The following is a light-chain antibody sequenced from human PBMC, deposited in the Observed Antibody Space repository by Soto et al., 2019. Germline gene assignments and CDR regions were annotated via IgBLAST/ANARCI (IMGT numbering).Light chain of an antibody. V-gene: IGLV2-11*01. CDR2: GVT. CDR3: CSHGGRHSYV. J-gene: IGLJ1*01. Sequence: QTALTQPRSVSGSPGQSVTISCTGTSSDVGGYDYVSWYQQHPGKAPKLMIYGVTKRPSGVTDRFSGSKSGNTASLTSSGLQAEDESDYYCCSHGGRHSYVFGTGTKLTVL. CDR1: SSDVGGYDY.